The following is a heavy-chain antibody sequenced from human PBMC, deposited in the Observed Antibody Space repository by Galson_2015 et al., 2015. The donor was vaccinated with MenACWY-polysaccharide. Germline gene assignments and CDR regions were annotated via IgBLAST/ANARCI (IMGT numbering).Heavy chain of an antibody. CDR2: ISSSGGTT. CDR1: GFTLRTHV. V-gene: IGHV3-23*01. J-gene: IGHJ4*02. CDR3: AKDTGSSPNDV. Sequence: SLRLSCAASGFTLRTHVMHWVRQAPGKGLEWVSTISSSGGTTYYADSVKGRFTISRDNSKNTLYLQMNSLRAEDTAVYYCAKDTGSSPNDVWGQGTLVTVSS. D-gene: IGHD1-26*01.